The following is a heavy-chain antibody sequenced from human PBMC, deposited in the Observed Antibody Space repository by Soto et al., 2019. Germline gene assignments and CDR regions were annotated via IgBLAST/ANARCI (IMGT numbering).Heavy chain of an antibody. V-gene: IGHV3-21*01. CDR1: GFTFSSYS. J-gene: IGHJ4*02. Sequence: EVQLVESGGGLVKPGGSLRLSCAASGFTFSSYSMNWVRQAPGKGLEWVSSISNSSSYIYYADSVKGRFTISRDNAKNSLYLQMNNLRAEDTAVYSCARELDYCAKGRYFDYWGQGTLVTVSS. CDR2: ISNSSSYI. D-gene: IGHD4-17*01. CDR3: ARELDYCAKGRYFDY.